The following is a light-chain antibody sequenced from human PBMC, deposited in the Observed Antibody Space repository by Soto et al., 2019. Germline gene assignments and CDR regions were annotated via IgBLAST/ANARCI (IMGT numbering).Light chain of an antibody. CDR3: LLYYNAVRV. Sequence: QSVVTQEPSLTVSPGGTVTLTCASSAGPVTSDYYPNWFQQKPGQAPRALIYSTTSRHSWTSARFSGSLLGGKAALTLSDVQPEDEADYYCLLYYNAVRVFGGGTKLTVL. CDR1: AGPVTSDYY. CDR2: STT. J-gene: IGLJ3*02. V-gene: IGLV7-43*01.